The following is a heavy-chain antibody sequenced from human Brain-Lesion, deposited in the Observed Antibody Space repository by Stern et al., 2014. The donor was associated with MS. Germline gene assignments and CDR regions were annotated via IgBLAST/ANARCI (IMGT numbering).Heavy chain of an antibody. Sequence: QVQLQESGPGLVKPSETLSLTCAVSGDSISSYTHYWAWIRQPPGKGLEWIGSVYYSGATYYNPSLKSPVTISVATSKNYISLGLNSVTAADTAVYYCAKHACTGAACPFDLWGQGTLVTVSS. CDR1: GDSISSYTHY. CDR3: AKHACTGAACPFDL. CDR2: VYYSGAT. V-gene: IGHV4-39*01. D-gene: IGHD2-8*02. J-gene: IGHJ4*02.